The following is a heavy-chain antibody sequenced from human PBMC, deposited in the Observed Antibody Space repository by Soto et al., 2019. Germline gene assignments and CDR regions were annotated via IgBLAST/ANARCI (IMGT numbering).Heavy chain of an antibody. CDR2: ISSSSSYT. CDR1: GFTFSDYY. Sequence: QVQLVESGGGLVKPGGSLRLSCAASGFTFSDYYMSWIRQAPGKGLEWVSYISSSSSYTNYADSVKGRFTISRDNAKNSLYLQMNSLRAEDTAVYYCARVGYVDYLNWFDPWGQGTLVTVSS. CDR3: ARVGYVDYLNWFDP. J-gene: IGHJ5*02. D-gene: IGHD4-17*01. V-gene: IGHV3-11*05.